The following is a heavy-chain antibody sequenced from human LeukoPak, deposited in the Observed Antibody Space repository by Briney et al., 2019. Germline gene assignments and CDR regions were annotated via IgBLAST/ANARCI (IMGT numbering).Heavy chain of an antibody. CDR3: ARCGGGNPRWFDP. CDR2: ISSSSSYI. D-gene: IGHD4-23*01. V-gene: IGHV3-21*01. J-gene: IGHJ5*02. Sequence: PGGSLRLSCAASGFTFSSYSMNWVRQAPGKGLEWVSSISSSSSYIYYSDSVKGRSTISRDNARNSMYLQMNSLRAEDTAVYYCARCGGGNPRWFDPWGQGTLVTVSS. CDR1: GFTFSSYS.